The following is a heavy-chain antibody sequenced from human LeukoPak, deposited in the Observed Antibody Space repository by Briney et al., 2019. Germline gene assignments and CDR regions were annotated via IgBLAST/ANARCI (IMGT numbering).Heavy chain of an antibody. D-gene: IGHD3/OR15-3a*01. CDR1: GFIFSSYG. Sequence: GGSLRLSCAASGFIFSSYGMSWVRQAPGMGLEWVSGISGGGGSTYYADSVKGRFTISRDNSKNTLYLQMNSLRAEDTAVYYCAKDDFPGDFWGQGTLVTVSS. CDR3: AKDDFPGDF. V-gene: IGHV3-23*01. CDR2: ISGGGGST. J-gene: IGHJ4*02.